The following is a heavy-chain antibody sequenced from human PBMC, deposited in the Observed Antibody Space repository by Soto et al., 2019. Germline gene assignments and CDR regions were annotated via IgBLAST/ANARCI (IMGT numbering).Heavy chain of an antibody. J-gene: IGHJ4*02. Sequence: ESGGGLVRPGGSLRLSCAASGFAFSDYSMNWVRQSPGKGLEWLSYIKNSSSTIYYADSVKGRFTISRDNAKNLVFLHMASLRAEDTALYYCARTYHDYVWCTYPLDSWGPGTLVTVSS. CDR2: IKNSSSTI. CDR3: ARTYHDYVWCTYPLDS. D-gene: IGHD3-16*02. CDR1: GFAFSDYS. V-gene: IGHV3-48*01.